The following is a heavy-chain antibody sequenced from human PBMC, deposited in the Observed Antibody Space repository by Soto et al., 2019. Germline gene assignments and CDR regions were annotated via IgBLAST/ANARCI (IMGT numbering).Heavy chain of an antibody. Sequence: PGESLKISCEGSGYTFTNYWIGWVRQTPGKGLEWMGIIHPGDSDTRYSPSFQGQVSISVDKSINTAYLQWSSLRASDTAMYYCARPDRGYSFGSDAFDIWGQGTMVTVSS. CDR2: IHPGDSDT. CDR1: GYTFTNYW. D-gene: IGHD5-18*01. CDR3: ARPDRGYSFGSDAFDI. J-gene: IGHJ3*02. V-gene: IGHV5-51*01.